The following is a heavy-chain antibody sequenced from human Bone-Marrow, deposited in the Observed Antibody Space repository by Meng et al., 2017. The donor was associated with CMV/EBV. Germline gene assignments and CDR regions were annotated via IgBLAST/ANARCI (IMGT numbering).Heavy chain of an antibody. V-gene: IGHV1-18*01. J-gene: IGHJ6*02. CDR3: ARERDSSSWPTYYYYYYGMDV. Sequence: ASVQVSCKASGYTFTSYGTSWLRQAPGQGLEWMGWISAYNGNTNYAQKLQGRVTMTTDTSTSTAYMELRSLRSDDTAVYYCARERDSSSWPTYYYYYYGMDVWGQGTTVTVSS. CDR1: GYTFTSYG. CDR2: ISAYNGNT. D-gene: IGHD6-13*01.